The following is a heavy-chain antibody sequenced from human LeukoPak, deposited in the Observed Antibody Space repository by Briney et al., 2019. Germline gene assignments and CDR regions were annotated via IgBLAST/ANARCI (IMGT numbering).Heavy chain of an antibody. J-gene: IGHJ6*03. V-gene: IGHV4-59*01. D-gene: IGHD3-16*01. CDR3: ARETSQKGAHYMDV. CDR2: IYYSGST. CDR1: GGSISSYY. Sequence: SETLSLTCTVSGGSISSYYWSWIRQPPGKGLEWIGDIYYSGSTNYNHSLKSRVTISVDTSKNQFSLKLSSVTAADTAVYYCARETSQKGAHYMDVWGKGTTVTIS.